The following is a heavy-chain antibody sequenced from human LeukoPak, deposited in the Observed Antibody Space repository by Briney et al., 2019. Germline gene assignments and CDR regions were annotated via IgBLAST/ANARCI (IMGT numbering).Heavy chain of an antibody. CDR2: IRNDGSKK. D-gene: IGHD5-18*01. V-gene: IGHV3-30*02. Sequence: GGSLRLSCEASGFTFSSFGMHWVRQAPGKGLEWVAFIRNDGSKKYYADSVKGRFTISRDNSKNTLYLQMNSLRAEDTAVYYCAKGSGSSLDIDYWGQGTLVTVSS. CDR1: GFTFSSFG. J-gene: IGHJ4*02. CDR3: AKGSGSSLDIDY.